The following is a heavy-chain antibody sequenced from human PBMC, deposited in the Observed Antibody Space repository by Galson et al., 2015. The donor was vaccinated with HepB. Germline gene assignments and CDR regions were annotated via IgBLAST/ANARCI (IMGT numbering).Heavy chain of an antibody. CDR1: GYTFTGYY. Sequence: SVKVSCKASGYTFTGYYMHWVRQAPGQGLEWMGRINPNSGGTNYAQKFQGRVTMTRDTSISTAYMELSRLRSDDTAVYYCARVGGAYDYILSYYYYYMDVWGKGTTVTVSS. CDR2: INPNSGGT. D-gene: IGHD3-16*01. V-gene: IGHV1-2*06. CDR3: ARVGGAYDYILSYYYYYMDV. J-gene: IGHJ6*03.